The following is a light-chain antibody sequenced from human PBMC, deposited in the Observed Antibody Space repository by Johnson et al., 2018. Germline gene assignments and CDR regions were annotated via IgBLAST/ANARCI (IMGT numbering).Light chain of an antibody. Sequence: QSVLTQPPSVSAAPGQKVTISCSGRSSNIGNNYVSWYQQLPGTAPKILIYENNKRHSGIPDRFSGSKSGTSATLGITGLQTGDEADYYCGTWDSSLSAEKGLGTGTNVTVL. CDR1: SSNIGNNY. CDR3: GTWDSSLSAEKG. CDR2: ENN. J-gene: IGLJ1*01. V-gene: IGLV1-51*02.